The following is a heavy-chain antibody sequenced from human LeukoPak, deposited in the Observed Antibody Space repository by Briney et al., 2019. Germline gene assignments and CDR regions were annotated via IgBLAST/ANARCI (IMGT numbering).Heavy chain of an antibody. CDR2: ISSSSSYI. J-gene: IGHJ4*02. Sequence: GGSLRLSCAASGFTFSSYSMNWVRQAPGKGLEWVSSISSSSSYIYYADSVKGRFTISRDNAKNTLYLQMNSLRAEDTALYYCAKPHSSSWMPFDYWGQGTLVTVSS. V-gene: IGHV3-21*04. CDR1: GFTFSSYS. CDR3: AKPHSSSWMPFDY. D-gene: IGHD6-13*01.